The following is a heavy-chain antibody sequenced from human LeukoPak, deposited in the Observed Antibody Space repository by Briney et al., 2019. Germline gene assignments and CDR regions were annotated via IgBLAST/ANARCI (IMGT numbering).Heavy chain of an antibody. V-gene: IGHV4-38-2*01. CDR2: IYHDGSS. CDR1: GHSISSDYY. D-gene: IGHD6-13*01. J-gene: IGHJ5*02. Sequence: SETLSLTCAVSGHSISSDYYWGWIRQPPGKGLEWIGSIYHDGSSYYNPSLKSRATLSVNTSHKQISLTLSSMTAADTAVYYCAIGADSSSWHWFDPWGQGTQVIVSS. CDR3: AIGADSSSWHWFDP.